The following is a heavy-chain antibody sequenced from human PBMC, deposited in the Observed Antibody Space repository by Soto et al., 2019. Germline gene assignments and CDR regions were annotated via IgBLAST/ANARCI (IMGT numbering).Heavy chain of an antibody. CDR1: GFTFSSYS. CDR3: ARSPVGDAFNV. CDR2: ISSGSDYI. Sequence: EVQLVESGGGLVKPGGSLRLSCAASGFTFSSYSMNWVRQAPGKGLEWVSSISSGSDYIFYADSVKGRFTISRDNAKKSLFLQINSLTAEDTAVYYCARSPVGDAFNVWGQGTVVTVSS. J-gene: IGHJ3*01. V-gene: IGHV3-21*01.